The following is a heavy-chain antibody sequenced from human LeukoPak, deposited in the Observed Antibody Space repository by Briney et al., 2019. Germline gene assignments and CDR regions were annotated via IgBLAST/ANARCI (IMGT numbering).Heavy chain of an antibody. J-gene: IGHJ3*02. CDR2: ISSSSSYI. D-gene: IGHD3-10*01. Sequence: GGSLRLSCAASGFTFSSYSMNWVRQAPGKGLEWVSSISSSSSYIYYADSVKGRFTISRDDAKNSLYLQMNSLRAEDTAVYYCARDSVFEDAFDIWGQGTMVTVSS. V-gene: IGHV3-21*01. CDR3: ARDSVFEDAFDI. CDR1: GFTFSSYS.